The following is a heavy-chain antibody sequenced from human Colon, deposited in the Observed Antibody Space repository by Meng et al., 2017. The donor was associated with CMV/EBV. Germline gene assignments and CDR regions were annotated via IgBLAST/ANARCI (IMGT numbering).Heavy chain of an antibody. CDR2: ISWNSGSI. CDR3: ARRYCSGGSCYSYDY. D-gene: IGHD2-15*01. CDR1: GFTFSDYT. V-gene: IGHV3-9*01. J-gene: IGHJ4*02. Sequence: SLKISCAASGFTFSDYTMHWVRQAPGKGLEWVSGISWNSGSIGYADSVKGRFTISRDNAKNSLYLQMNSLRAEDTALYYCARRYCSGGSCYSYDYWGQGTLVTVSS.